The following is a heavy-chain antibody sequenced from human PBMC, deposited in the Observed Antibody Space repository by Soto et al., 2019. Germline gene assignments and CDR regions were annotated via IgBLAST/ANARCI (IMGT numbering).Heavy chain of an antibody. D-gene: IGHD3-3*01. J-gene: IGHJ4*02. Sequence: GESLKISCKGSGYSFTTYWIGWVRQMPGKGLEWMGIIYPRDSDTRYSPPFQGQVTISADKSISTAYLQWSSLKASDTAMYYCTSPLRYDFWSGYVFDYWGQGTLVTVSS. CDR2: IYPRDSDT. CDR3: TSPLRYDFWSGYVFDY. V-gene: IGHV5-51*01. CDR1: GYSFTTYW.